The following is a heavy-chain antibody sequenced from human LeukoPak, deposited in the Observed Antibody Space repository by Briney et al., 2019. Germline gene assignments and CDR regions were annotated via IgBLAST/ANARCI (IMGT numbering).Heavy chain of an antibody. V-gene: IGHV3-30-3*01. Sequence: GRSLRLPCAASGFTFSSYAMHWVRQAPGKGLEWVAVISYDGSNKYYADSVKGRFTISRDNSKNTLYLQMNSLRAEDTAVYYCAREYSYYYDPDAFDIWGQGTMVTVSS. J-gene: IGHJ3*02. CDR2: ISYDGSNK. CDR3: AREYSYYYDPDAFDI. CDR1: GFTFSSYA. D-gene: IGHD3-22*01.